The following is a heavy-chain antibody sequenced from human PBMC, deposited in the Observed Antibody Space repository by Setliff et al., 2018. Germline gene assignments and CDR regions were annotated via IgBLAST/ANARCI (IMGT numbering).Heavy chain of an antibody. CDR2: IKSRGDSATV. V-gene: IGHV3-15*01. Sequence: PGGSLRLSCAASGFTFSSYSMNWVRQAPGKGLEWVGRIKSRGDSATVHYAAPVQGRFTISREDSKDTLYLQMNSLRAEDTALYYCAKALSPGQIGGYYYEMGSVYYCFLDVWGKGTTVTVSS. CDR1: GFTFSSYS. D-gene: IGHD3-22*01. CDR3: AKALSPGQIGGYYYEMGSVYYCFLDV. J-gene: IGHJ6*03.